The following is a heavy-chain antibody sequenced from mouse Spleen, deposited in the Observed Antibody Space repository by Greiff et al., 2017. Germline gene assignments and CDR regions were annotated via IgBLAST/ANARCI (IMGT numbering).Heavy chain of an antibody. V-gene: IGHV3-6*01. CDR1: GYSITSGYY. D-gene: IGHD2-4*01. CDR3: ARDDYDCYAMDY. Sequence: DVQLQESGPGLVKPSQSLSLTCSVTGYSITSGYYWNWIRQFPGNKLEWMGYISYDGSNNYNPSLKNRNSITRDTSKNQFFLKLNSVTTEDTATYYCARDDYDCYAMDYWGQGTSVTVSS. J-gene: IGHJ4*01. CDR2: ISYDGSN.